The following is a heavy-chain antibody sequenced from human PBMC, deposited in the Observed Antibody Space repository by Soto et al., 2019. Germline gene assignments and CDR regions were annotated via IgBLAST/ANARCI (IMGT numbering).Heavy chain of an antibody. D-gene: IGHD1-26*01. CDR1: GGTFSSYA. V-gene: IGHV1-69*13. CDR2: IIPIFGTA. J-gene: IGHJ4*02. CDR3: ARDERRYSGSYRSDY. Sequence: SVKVSCKASGGTFSSYAISWVRQAPGQGLEWMGGIIPIFGTANYAQKFQGRVTITADESTSTAYMELSSLRSEDTAVYYCARDERRYSGSYRSDYWGQGTLVTLSS.